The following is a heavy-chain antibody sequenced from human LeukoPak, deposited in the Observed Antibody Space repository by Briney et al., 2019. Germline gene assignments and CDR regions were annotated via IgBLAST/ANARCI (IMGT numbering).Heavy chain of an antibody. CDR2: INSDGSST. CDR1: GFTFSSYW. J-gene: IGHJ4*02. D-gene: IGHD3-22*01. CDR3: ARDLYYDSRAYYFDY. Sequence: GGSLRLSCAASGFTFSSYWMHWVRQAPGKGLVWVSRINSDGSSTSYADSVKGRFTISRDNAKNSLYLQMNSLRAEDTAVYYCARDLYYDSRAYYFDYWGQGILVTVSS. V-gene: IGHV3-74*01.